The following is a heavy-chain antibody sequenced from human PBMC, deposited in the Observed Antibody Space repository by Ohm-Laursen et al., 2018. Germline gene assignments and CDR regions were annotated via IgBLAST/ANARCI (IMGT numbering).Heavy chain of an antibody. CDR1: GFTFSSYG. D-gene: IGHD2-15*01. Sequence: GSLRLSCAASGFTFSSYGMSWVRQAPGKGPEWVSSISRSGGGTYYADSVKGRFTISRDNSKNTLFLQMSSLRAEDTAVYYCASLGYCSGGSCLWAFDIWGQGTMVTVSS. J-gene: IGHJ3*02. CDR3: ASLGYCSGGSCLWAFDI. CDR2: ISRSGGGT. V-gene: IGHV3-23*01.